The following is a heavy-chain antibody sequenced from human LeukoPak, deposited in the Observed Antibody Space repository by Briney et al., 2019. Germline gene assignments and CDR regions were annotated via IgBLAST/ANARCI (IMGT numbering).Heavy chain of an antibody. CDR2: ISGTGGST. Sequence: GGSLRLSCAASGFTFSSYAMNWVRQAPGKGLEWVSAISGTGGSTYYADSVKGRFTISRHNSKNTLYLQMNSLRAEDTAVYYCASPRDSSGWYYFDYWGQGTLVTVSS. CDR1: GFTFSSYA. D-gene: IGHD6-19*01. V-gene: IGHV3-23*01. CDR3: ASPRDSSGWYYFDY. J-gene: IGHJ4*02.